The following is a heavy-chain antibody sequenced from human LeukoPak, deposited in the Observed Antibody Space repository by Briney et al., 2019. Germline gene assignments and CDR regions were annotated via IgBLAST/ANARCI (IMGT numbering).Heavy chain of an antibody. CDR1: GFTFSSYG. V-gene: IGHV3-30*02. Sequence: GGSLRLSWAASGFTFSSYGMHWVRQAPGKGLEWVAFIRYDGSNKYYADSVKGRFTISRDNSKNTLYLQMNSLRAEDTAVYYCAKVPQLAYPYYFDYWGQGTLVTVSS. J-gene: IGHJ4*02. CDR3: AKVPQLAYPYYFDY. CDR2: IRYDGSNK. D-gene: IGHD2-2*01.